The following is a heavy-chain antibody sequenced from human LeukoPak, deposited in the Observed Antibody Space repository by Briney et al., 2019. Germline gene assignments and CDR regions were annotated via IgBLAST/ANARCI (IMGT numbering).Heavy chain of an antibody. J-gene: IGHJ4*02. V-gene: IGHV4-4*02. CDR3: ARDHPYCSSTSCYNY. CDR1: GGSMSSFTW. CDR2: IYHRGST. Sequence: SETLSLTCAVSGGSMSSFTWWSWVRQPPGKGLEWIGEIYHRGSTNYNSSLKSRVTISVDKSKNQFSLMLNSVTAADTAVYYCARDHPYCSSTSCYNYWGQGTLVTVSS. D-gene: IGHD2-2*02.